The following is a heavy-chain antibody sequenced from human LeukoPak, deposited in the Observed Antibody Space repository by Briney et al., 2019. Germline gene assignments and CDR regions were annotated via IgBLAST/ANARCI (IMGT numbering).Heavy chain of an antibody. CDR3: ARVSPPYSNYADY. CDR1: GGSFSINSYY. Sequence: PSETLSLTCTVSGGSFSINSYYWGWIRQPPGKGLEWIGSIYYSGSTYYNPSLKSRVTISIDTSKNQFSLKLSSVTAADTAVYYCARVSPPYSNYADYWGQGTLVTVSS. J-gene: IGHJ4*02. CDR2: IYYSGST. V-gene: IGHV4-39*07. D-gene: IGHD4-11*01.